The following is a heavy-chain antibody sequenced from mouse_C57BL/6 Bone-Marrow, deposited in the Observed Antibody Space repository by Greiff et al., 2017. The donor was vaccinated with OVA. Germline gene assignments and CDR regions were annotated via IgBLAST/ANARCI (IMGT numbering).Heavy chain of an antibody. D-gene: IGHD1-1*01. CDR2: ISYDGSN. CDR1: GYSITSGYY. J-gene: IGHJ2*01. V-gene: IGHV3-6*01. Sequence: EVQRVESGPGLVKPSQSLSLTCSVTGYSITSGYYWNWIRQFPGNKLEWMGYISYDGSNNYNPSLKNRISITRDTSTDQFFLKLNAVTTEDTATYYCARDLYYYGKWGQGTTLTVSS. CDR3: ARDLYYYGK.